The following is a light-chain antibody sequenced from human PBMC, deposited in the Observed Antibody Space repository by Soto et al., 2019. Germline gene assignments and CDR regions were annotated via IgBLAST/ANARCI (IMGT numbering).Light chain of an antibody. CDR3: SSYTSSSWV. V-gene: IGLV2-14*01. Sequence: QSALTQPASVSGSPGQSITISCTGTSSDVGGYNYVSWYQQHPGKAPKLMTYDVSNRPSGVSNRFSGSKSGNTASLTISGLQAEDEADYYCSSYTSSSWVFGGGTKVTVL. CDR2: DVS. J-gene: IGLJ3*02. CDR1: SSDVGGYNY.